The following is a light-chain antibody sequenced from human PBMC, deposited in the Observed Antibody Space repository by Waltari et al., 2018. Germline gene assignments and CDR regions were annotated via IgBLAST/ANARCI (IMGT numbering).Light chain of an antibody. CDR2: EVD. Sequence: QSALTQPPSASGSPGQTVIISCTGTSSDIGAYKYVSWYQQIPGRAPALIIYEVDRRPPGVPDRFSGSKSGNTASLTVSGLQTEDEGDYYCSSYAGSNSVLFGAGTKLTVL. V-gene: IGLV2-8*01. J-gene: IGLJ2*01. CDR3: SSYAGSNSVL. CDR1: SSDIGAYKY.